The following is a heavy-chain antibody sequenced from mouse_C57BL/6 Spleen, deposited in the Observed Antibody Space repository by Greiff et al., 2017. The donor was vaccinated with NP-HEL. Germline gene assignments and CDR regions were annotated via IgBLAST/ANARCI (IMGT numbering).Heavy chain of an antibody. J-gene: IGHJ3*01. CDR3: AKDGSSSFAY. CDR2: ISSGGSYT. V-gene: IGHV5-6*01. D-gene: IGHD1-1*01. Sequence: EVKLVESGGDLVKPGGSLKLSCAASGFTFSSYGMSWVRQTPDKRLEWVATISSGGSYTYYPDSVKGRFTISRDNAKNTLYLQMSSLKSEDTAMYYCAKDGSSSFAYWGQGTLVTVSA. CDR1: GFTFSSYG.